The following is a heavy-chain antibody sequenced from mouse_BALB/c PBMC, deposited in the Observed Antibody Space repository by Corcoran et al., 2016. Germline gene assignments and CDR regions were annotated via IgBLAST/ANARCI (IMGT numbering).Heavy chain of an antibody. V-gene: IGHV9-3-1*01. D-gene: IGHD1-1*01. CDR3: ARLVTTVSNY. CDR2: INTYTGEP. Sequence: QIQLVQSGPELKKPGETVKISCKASGYTFTNYGMNWVNQAPGKGLKWMGWINTYTGEPTYADDFKGRFAFSLETSASTAYMQINNLKTEDTATYSCARLVTTVSNYWGQGTTLTVSS. CDR1: GYTFTNYG. J-gene: IGHJ2*01.